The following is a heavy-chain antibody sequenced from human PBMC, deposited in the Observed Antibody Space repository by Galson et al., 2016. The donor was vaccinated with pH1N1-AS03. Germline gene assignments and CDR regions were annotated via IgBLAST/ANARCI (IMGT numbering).Heavy chain of an antibody. D-gene: IGHD2-2*01. CDR1: AGSISTYY. J-gene: IGHJ4*02. CDR2: IYFSGRT. Sequence: SETLSLTCTVSAGSISTYYWTWIRQPPGRGLEWIGYIYFSGRTNCSPSLKRRANISLDRSRNQFSLNLNSVTGADPALYYCARVRSEWLGVNSSWYGIDSWGQGTLVTGSA. V-gene: IGHV4-59*01. CDR3: ARVRSEWLGVNSSWYGIDS.